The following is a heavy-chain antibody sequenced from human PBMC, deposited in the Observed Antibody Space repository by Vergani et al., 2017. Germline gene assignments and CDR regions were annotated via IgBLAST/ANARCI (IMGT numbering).Heavy chain of an antibody. Sequence: VQLVESGGGVVQPGESLRLSCAASGFTLSSYSMNWVRQAPGKGLEWVSGISWNSGSIGYADSVKGRFTISRDNAKNSLYLQMNSLRAEDTALYYCAKDITAGRPEGDAFDIWGQGTMVTVSS. CDR3: AKDITAGRPEGDAFDI. CDR1: GFTLSSYS. CDR2: ISWNSGSI. D-gene: IGHD6-13*01. J-gene: IGHJ3*02. V-gene: IGHV3-9*01.